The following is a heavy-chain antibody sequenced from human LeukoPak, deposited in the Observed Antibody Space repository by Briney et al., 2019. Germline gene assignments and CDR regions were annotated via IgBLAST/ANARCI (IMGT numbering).Heavy chain of an antibody. CDR1: GGSISSYY. D-gene: IGHD6-13*01. CDR2: IYYSGST. V-gene: IGHV4-59*01. Sequence: SETLPLTCTVSGGSISSYYWSWIRQPPGKGLEWIGYIYYSGSTNYNPSLKSRVTISVDTSKNQFSLKLSSVTAADTAVYYCARISAAGKSAFDIWGQGTMVTVSS. J-gene: IGHJ3*02. CDR3: ARISAAGKSAFDI.